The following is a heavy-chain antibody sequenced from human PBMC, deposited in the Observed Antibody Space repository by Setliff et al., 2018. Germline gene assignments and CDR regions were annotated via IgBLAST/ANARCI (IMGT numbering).Heavy chain of an antibody. Sequence: PSVKVSCKASGYTFITYGVNWVRQAPGQGLEWMGWISAYNGNTNYAQKFQGRVTMTTDTSTGTAYMEVRSLRSDDTAQYYCVRDRAAIVVGPPTAAFDIWGQGTMVTVSS. CDR3: VRDRAAIVVGPPTAAFDI. CDR1: GYTFITYG. V-gene: IGHV1-18*01. D-gene: IGHD2-2*01. J-gene: IGHJ3*02. CDR2: ISAYNGNT.